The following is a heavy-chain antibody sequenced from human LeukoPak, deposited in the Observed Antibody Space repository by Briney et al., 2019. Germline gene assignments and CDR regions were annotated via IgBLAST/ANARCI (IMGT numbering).Heavy chain of an antibody. Sequence: GSVKVSCKASGYTFTSYDINWVRQAPGQGLEWMGWINPNSGGTNYAQKFQGRVTMTRDTSISTAYMELSRLRSDDTAVYYCARYGQYYYDSSGYYYPDYWGQGTLVTVSS. J-gene: IGHJ4*02. CDR2: INPNSGGT. V-gene: IGHV1-2*02. CDR1: GYTFTSYD. CDR3: ARYGQYYYDSSGYYYPDY. D-gene: IGHD3-22*01.